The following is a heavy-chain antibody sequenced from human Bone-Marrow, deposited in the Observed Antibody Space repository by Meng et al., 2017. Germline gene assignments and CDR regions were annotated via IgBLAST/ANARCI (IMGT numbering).Heavy chain of an antibody. CDR2: INPSGGST. CDR1: GYTFTSYY. Sequence: ASVKVSCKASGYTFTSYYMHWVRQAPGQGLEWMGIINPSGGSTSYAQKFQGRVTMTRDTSTSTVYMELSSLRSEDTAVYYCAREYYYDSSGYSGMEYWGQGTLVTVSS. V-gene: IGHV1-46*01. CDR3: AREYYYDSSGYSGMEY. D-gene: IGHD3-22*01. J-gene: IGHJ4*02.